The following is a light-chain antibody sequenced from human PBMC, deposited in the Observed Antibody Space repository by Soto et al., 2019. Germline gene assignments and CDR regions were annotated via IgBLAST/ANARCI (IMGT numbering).Light chain of an antibody. J-gene: IGLJ3*02. CDR3: CSYAGGNSWV. CDR2: EDN. V-gene: IGLV2-23*01. Sequence: SALTQPASVSGSPGQSITISCTGSSSDVGTYNLVSWYQQHPGKAPKLIIYEDNKRPSGLSNRFSGSKSGNTASLTIAGLQAGDEADYYCCSYAGGNSWVFGGGTKLTVL. CDR1: SSDVGTYNL.